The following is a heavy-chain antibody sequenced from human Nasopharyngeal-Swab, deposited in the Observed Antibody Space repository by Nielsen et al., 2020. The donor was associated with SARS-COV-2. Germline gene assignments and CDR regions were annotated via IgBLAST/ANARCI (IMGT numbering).Heavy chain of an antibody. CDR2: ISSSGSTI. CDR1: GFTFSDYY. Sequence: GGSLRLSCAASGFTFSDYYMSWIRQAPGKGLEWVSYISSSGSTIYYADSVKDRFTISRDNAKNSLYLQMNSLRAEDTAVYYCARGGDIVVVVAATDYWGQGTLVTVSS. D-gene: IGHD2-15*01. V-gene: IGHV3-11*04. CDR3: ARGGDIVVVVAATDY. J-gene: IGHJ4*02.